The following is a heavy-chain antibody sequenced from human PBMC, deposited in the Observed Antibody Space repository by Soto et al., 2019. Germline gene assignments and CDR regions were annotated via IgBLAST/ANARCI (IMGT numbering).Heavy chain of an antibody. CDR2: MNPNSGNT. CDR3: ARVRAPSRITMIVVVSPPEFDP. V-gene: IGHV1-8*01. D-gene: IGHD3-22*01. Sequence: ASVKVSCKASGYTFTSYDINWVRQATGQGLEWMGWMNPNSGNTGYAQKFQGRVTMTRNTSISTAYMELSSLRSEDTAVYYCARVRAPSRITMIVVVSPPEFDPWGKGTLVTAPQ. CDR1: GYTFTSYD. J-gene: IGHJ5*02.